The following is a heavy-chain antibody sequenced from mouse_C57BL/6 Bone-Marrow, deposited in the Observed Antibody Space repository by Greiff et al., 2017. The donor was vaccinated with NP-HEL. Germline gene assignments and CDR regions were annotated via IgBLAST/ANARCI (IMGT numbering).Heavy chain of an antibody. D-gene: IGHD1-1*01. J-gene: IGHJ3*01. CDR1: GYTFTSYW. Sequence: QVQLQQPGAELVRPGSSVKLSCKASGYTFTSYWMDWVKQRPGQGLEWIGNIYPSDSETHYNQKFKDKATLTVDKSSRTAYMQLSSLTSEDSAVYYCARLGTTVVDTFAYWGQGTLVTVSA. CDR3: ARLGTTVVDTFAY. CDR2: IYPSDSET. V-gene: IGHV1-61*01.